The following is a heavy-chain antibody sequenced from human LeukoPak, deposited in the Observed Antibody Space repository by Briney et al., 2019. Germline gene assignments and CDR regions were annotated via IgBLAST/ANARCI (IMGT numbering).Heavy chain of an antibody. CDR3: ARDLGVLRYFDWLTRNWFDP. CDR1: GGTFSSYA. D-gene: IGHD3-9*01. J-gene: IGHJ5*02. CDR2: IIPIFGTA. V-gene: IGHV1-69*06. Sequence: ASVKVSCKASGGTFSSYAISWVRQAPGQGLEWMGGIIPIFGTANYAQKFQGRVTITADKSTSTAYMELSSLRSEDTAVYYCARDLGVLRYFDWLTRNWFDPWGQGTLVTVSS.